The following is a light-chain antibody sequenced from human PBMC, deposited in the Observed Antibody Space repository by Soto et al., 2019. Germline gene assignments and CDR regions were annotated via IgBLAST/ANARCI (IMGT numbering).Light chain of an antibody. Sequence: QSALTQPASVSGSPGQSITISCTGTSSDVGGYNYVSWYQQHPGKAPKLMIYEVNNRPSGVSDRFSVSKSGNTASLTISGLQVEDEADYYCSSFTSINTWVFGGGTKPTVL. V-gene: IGLV2-14*01. CDR2: EVN. CDR1: SSDVGGYNY. J-gene: IGLJ3*02. CDR3: SSFTSINTWV.